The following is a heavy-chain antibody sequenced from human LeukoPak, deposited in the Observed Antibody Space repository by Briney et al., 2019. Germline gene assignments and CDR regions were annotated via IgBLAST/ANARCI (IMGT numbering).Heavy chain of an antibody. J-gene: IGHJ5*02. Sequence: PGGSLRLFCAASGFIFSVFSMHWLRHSRGKALEYVSAINGNGDSTFYADSVKGRFTISRDNSKNTVYVQMGSLRGEDMALYFCTRIGGENFYYLWGQRTLVTVSS. CDR2: INGNGDST. D-gene: IGHD2-21*02. V-gene: IGHV3-64*02. CDR1: GFIFSVFS. CDR3: TRIGGENFYYL.